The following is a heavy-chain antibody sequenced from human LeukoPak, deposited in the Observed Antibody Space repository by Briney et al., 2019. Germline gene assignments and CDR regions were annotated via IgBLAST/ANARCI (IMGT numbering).Heavy chain of an antibody. CDR3: AKVVIQAFDY. CDR1: GVSIRTYH. CDR2: IHHSGST. Sequence: PSETLSLTCSVSGVSIRTYHWSWIRQPPGKGLEWVGYIHHSGSTDHNPSLKGRVTMSIDTSRSQFSLRLTTVTTADTAVYYCAKVVIQAFDYWGQGTLVTVSS. V-gene: IGHV4-59*01. J-gene: IGHJ4*02. D-gene: IGHD2-21*01.